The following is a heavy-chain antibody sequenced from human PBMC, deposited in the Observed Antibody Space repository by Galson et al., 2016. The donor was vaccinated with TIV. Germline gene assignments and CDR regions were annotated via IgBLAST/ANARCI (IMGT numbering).Heavy chain of an antibody. CDR2: IYFDGST. CDR3: AREGGGDYDWGRAAFDN. J-gene: IGHJ4*02. D-gene: IGHD4-17*01. V-gene: IGHV4-59*01. CDR1: GGSITSFY. Sequence: SETLSLTCSVSGGSITSFYWSWIRQPPGKGLEWIGYIYFDGSTIYNPSLKSRVTVSVDTARNEFSLTLRSVTAGDTAVYYCAREGGGDYDWGRAAFDNWGQGTLVTVSS.